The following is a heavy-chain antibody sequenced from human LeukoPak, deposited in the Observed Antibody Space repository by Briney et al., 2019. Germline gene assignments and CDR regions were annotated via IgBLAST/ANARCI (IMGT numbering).Heavy chain of an antibody. V-gene: IGHV4-59*08. CDR2: IYYSGST. CDR1: GGSFSGYY. CDR3: ARHVGTYFDY. Sequence: SETLPLTCAVYGGSFSGYYWSWIRQPPGKGLECIGYIYYSGSTNYNPSLKSRVTISVDTSTNQFSLKLSSLTAADTAVYYCARHVGTYFDYWGQGTLVTVSS. J-gene: IGHJ4*02. D-gene: IGHD3-10*01.